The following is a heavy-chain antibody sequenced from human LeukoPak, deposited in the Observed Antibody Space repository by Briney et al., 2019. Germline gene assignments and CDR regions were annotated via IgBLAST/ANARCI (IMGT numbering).Heavy chain of an antibody. CDR1: GYTFTSYG. CDR3: ARIFSNWFDP. D-gene: IGHD2-15*01. V-gene: IGHV1-18*01. CDR2: ISGYNGKT. J-gene: IGHJ5*02. Sequence: ASVKVSCKTSGYTFTSYGISWVRQAPGQGLEWVGWISGYNGKTDYVQKLQGRLTMTTDTCTNTAYMELRGLRSDDTAVYYCARIFSNWFDPWGQGTLVTVAS.